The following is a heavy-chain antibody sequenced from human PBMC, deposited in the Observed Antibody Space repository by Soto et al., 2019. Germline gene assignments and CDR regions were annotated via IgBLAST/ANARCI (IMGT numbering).Heavy chain of an antibody. CDR3: GRDGALGDTAVVDS. CDR1: GFTFSTYG. D-gene: IGHD5-18*01. J-gene: IGHJ4*02. V-gene: IGHV3-33*01. Sequence: QVQLVESGGGVVQPGKSLRLSCAASGFTFSTYGMHWVRQAPGKGLEWVAVIWYDGSNKYHGDYLKGRFTISRDNSKHTLYLQLNTLRAQDTAVYYCGRDGALGDTAVVDSWGQGTLVTVSS. CDR2: IWYDGSNK.